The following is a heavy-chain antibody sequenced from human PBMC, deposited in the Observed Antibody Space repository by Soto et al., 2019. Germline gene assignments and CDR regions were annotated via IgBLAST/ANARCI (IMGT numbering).Heavy chain of an antibody. CDR2: INQSGST. V-gene: IGHV4-34*01. J-gene: IGHJ5*02. CDR3: ARQMAILVRGVMPA. CDR1: GGSFSGYY. D-gene: IGHD3-10*01. Sequence: SETLSLTCAVYGGSFSGYYWYWIRQPPGKGLEWIGEINQSGSTNYNPSLKSRVTFSLDTSKNQFSLKLDSVTAADTAVYFCARQMAILVRGVMPAWGQGILVTVSS.